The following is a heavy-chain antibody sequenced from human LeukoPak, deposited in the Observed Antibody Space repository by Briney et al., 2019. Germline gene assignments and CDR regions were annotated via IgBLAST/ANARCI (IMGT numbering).Heavy chain of an antibody. Sequence: ASVKVSCKASLGTFSSYAISGVRQAPGQGLEGMGGIIPIFGTANYAQKFQGRVTITADESTSTAYMELSSLRSEDTAVYYCAREISLGLHCSSTSCYGGGFDYWGQGTLVTVSS. CDR2: IIPIFGTA. CDR1: LGTFSSYA. CDR3: AREISLGLHCSSTSCYGGGFDY. D-gene: IGHD2-2*01. J-gene: IGHJ4*02. V-gene: IGHV1-69*13.